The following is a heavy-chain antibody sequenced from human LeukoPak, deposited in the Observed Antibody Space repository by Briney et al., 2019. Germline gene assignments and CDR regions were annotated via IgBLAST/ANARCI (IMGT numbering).Heavy chain of an antibody. J-gene: IGHJ4*02. V-gene: IGHV4-30-4*01. CDR1: GGSISSGDYY. CDR3: ARGPKITIFGVVIRYYFDY. CDR2: IYYSGST. Sequence: PSETPSLTCTVSGGSISSGDYYWSWIRQPPGKGLEWIGYIYYSGSTYYNPSLKSRVTISVDTSKNQFSLKLSSVTAADTAVYYCARGPKITIFGVVIRYYFDYWGQGTLVTVSS. D-gene: IGHD3-3*01.